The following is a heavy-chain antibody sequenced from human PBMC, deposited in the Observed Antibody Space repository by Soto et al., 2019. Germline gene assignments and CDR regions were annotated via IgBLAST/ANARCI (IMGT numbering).Heavy chain of an antibody. J-gene: IGHJ4*02. D-gene: IGHD2-15*01. CDR1: GGSISSGNYY. Sequence: SETLSLTCTVSGGSISSGNYYWSWIRQPPGKGLEWIGFISYSGSAYYNPSLKSRVTISVDTSKNQFSPNLSFVTAADTAVYYCATMGTPATGLYYFDYWGQGTLVTVS. V-gene: IGHV4-30-4*01. CDR3: ATMGTPATGLYYFDY. CDR2: ISYSGSA.